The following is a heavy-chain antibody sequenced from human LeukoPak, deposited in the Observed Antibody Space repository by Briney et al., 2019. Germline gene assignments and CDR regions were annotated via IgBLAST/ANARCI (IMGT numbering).Heavy chain of an antibody. CDR2: MKQDGYEK. V-gene: IGHV3-7*01. CDR3: ARDKIVGPTTLDY. CDR1: GFTFRGYW. J-gene: IGHJ4*02. Sequence: GGSLRLSSAASGFTFRGYWMSWVRQTPEKGLEWVANMKQDGYEKYYVDSVKGRFTISRDNAKNSLYLQMNSLRADDTAIYYCARDKIVGPTTLDYWGQGTLVTVSS. D-gene: IGHD1-26*01.